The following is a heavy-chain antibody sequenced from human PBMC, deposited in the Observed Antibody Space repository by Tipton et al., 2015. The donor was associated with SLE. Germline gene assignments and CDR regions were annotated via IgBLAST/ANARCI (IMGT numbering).Heavy chain of an antibody. D-gene: IGHD6-13*01. Sequence: QLVQSGAEVKKPGASVKVSCKASGYTFISYGISWVRQAPGQGLEWMGWISAYNGNTNYAQKLQGRVTMTTDTSTSTAYMELRNLRSDDTAVYYCATQPPYSGTWYFDYWGQGTLVTVSS. J-gene: IGHJ4*02. CDR3: ATQPPYSGTWYFDY. V-gene: IGHV1-18*01. CDR1: GYTFISYG. CDR2: ISAYNGNT.